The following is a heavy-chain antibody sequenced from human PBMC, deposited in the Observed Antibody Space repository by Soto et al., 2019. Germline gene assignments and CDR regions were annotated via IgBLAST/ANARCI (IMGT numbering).Heavy chain of an antibody. CDR1: GFSLSTSGMC. V-gene: IGHV2-70*11. CDR3: ARMLGYCSGGSCYSGAFDI. J-gene: IGHJ3*02. CDR2: IDWDDDK. Sequence: SGPTLVKPTQTLTLTCTFSGFSLSTSGMCVSWIRQPPGKALEWLARIDWDDDKYYSTSLKTRLTISKDTSKNQVVLTMTNMDPVDTATYYCARMLGYCSGGSCYSGAFDIWGQGTMVTVSS. D-gene: IGHD2-15*01.